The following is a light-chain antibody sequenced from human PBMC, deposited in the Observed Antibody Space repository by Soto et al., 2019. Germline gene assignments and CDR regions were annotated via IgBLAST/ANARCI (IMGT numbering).Light chain of an antibody. CDR2: SNN. Sequence: QSVLTQPPSVSGAPGQRVTISCTGSSSNIGAGFDVHWYQQLPRTAPKLLIFSNNNRPSGVPARFSVSRSATSASLSITGLQAADEADYSCQSYDSSLSAYVFGTGTKLTVL. J-gene: IGLJ1*01. CDR3: QSYDSSLSAYV. CDR1: SSNIGAGFD. V-gene: IGLV1-40*01.